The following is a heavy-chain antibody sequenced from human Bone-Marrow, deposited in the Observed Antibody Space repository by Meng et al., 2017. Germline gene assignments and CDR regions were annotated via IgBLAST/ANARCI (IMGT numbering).Heavy chain of an antibody. CDR2: INPSGGST. Sequence: ASVKVSCKASGYTFTSYYMHWVRQAPGQGLEWMGIINPSGGSTSYAQKFQGRVTMTRDTSTSTVYMELSSLRSEDTAVYYCARVRYFGVATIREHDAFDIWGQRTMVTVSS. V-gene: IGHV1-46*01. J-gene: IGHJ3*02. CDR3: ARVRYFGVATIREHDAFDI. CDR1: GYTFTSYY. D-gene: IGHD5-12*01.